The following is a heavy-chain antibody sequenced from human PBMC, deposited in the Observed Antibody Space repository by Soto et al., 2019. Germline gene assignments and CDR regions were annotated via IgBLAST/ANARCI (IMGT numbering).Heavy chain of an antibody. Sequence: VSVKVSCKASGYTFTGYYMRWVRQAPGQGLEWMGWINPNSGGTNYAQKFQGRVTMTRDTSISTAYMELSRLRSDDTAVYYCARDSYGRSQDYWGQGTLVTVSS. J-gene: IGHJ4*02. CDR3: ARDSYGRSQDY. CDR1: GYTFTGYY. CDR2: INPNSGGT. V-gene: IGHV1-2*02. D-gene: IGHD5-18*01.